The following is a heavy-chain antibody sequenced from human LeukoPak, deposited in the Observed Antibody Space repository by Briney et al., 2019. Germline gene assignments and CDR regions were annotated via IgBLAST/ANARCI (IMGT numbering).Heavy chain of an antibody. D-gene: IGHD1-26*01. Sequence: SVEVSCKTSGDSLSNYAINWVRQAPGQGLEWMGGIIPIFGREHYAQNLQERLTITRDMSTNTAYMELSSLRSEDTAVYYCAAELYSGTYGRCCSFAFWGQGTPVTVSS. V-gene: IGHV1-69*05. CDR1: GDSLSNYA. J-gene: IGHJ4*02. CDR3: AAELYSGTYGRCCSFAF. CDR2: IIPIFGRE.